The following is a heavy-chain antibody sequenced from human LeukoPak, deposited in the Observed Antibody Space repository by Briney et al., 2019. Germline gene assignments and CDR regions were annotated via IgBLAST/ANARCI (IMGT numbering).Heavy chain of an antibody. D-gene: IGHD1-1*01. J-gene: IGHJ4*02. Sequence: GGSLRLSCAASGFTFTSYAMTWVRQAPGKGLEWVSTTTGSGGSTFYADSVKGRFTISRDNSRSTLYLQMNSLRAEDTAIYYCAKVWYKYFDFWGQGTLVAVSS. CDR1: GFTFTSYA. V-gene: IGHV3-23*01. CDR2: TTGSGGST. CDR3: AKVWYKYFDF.